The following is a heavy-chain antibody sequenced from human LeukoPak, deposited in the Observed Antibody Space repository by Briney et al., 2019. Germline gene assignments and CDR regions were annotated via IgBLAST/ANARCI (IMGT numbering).Heavy chain of an antibody. V-gene: IGHV4-59*01. Sequence: PSETLSLTCTVSGVSISSYYWSWIRQPPGKGLEWIGYIYYSGSTNYNPSLKSRVTISVDTSKNQFSLKLSSVTAADTAVYYCARVGMATTTFDYWGQGTLVTVSS. D-gene: IGHD5-24*01. CDR1: GVSISSYY. CDR2: IYYSGST. J-gene: IGHJ4*02. CDR3: ARVGMATTTFDY.